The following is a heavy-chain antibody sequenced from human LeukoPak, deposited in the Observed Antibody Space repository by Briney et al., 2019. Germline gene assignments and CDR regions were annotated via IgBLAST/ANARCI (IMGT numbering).Heavy chain of an antibody. CDR2: IYSGGST. CDR3: AREEYYDSSGYYDY. CDR1: GFTVSSNY. D-gene: IGHD3-22*01. Sequence: GGSLRLSCAASGFTVSSNYMSWVRQAPGKGLEWVSVIYSGGSTYYADSVKGRFTISRDNSKNTLYLQMNSLRAEDTAVYYCAREEYYDSSGYYDYWGQGTLVTVSS. J-gene: IGHJ4*02. V-gene: IGHV3-66*01.